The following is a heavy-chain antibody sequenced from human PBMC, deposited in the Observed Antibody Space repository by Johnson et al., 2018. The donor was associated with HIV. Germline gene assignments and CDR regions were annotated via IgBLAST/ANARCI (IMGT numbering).Heavy chain of an antibody. CDR1: GFTFNDYA. J-gene: IGHJ3*02. CDR2: IGWNGLTL. Sequence: VQLVESGGGLVQPGRSLRLSCAASGFTFNDYAMHWVRQGPGKGLEWVAGIGWNGLTLGYVDSVKGRFTVSRENAKNSLYLQRNSLRAGDTAVFYCARDSGSSGQQLGPGDIWGQGTTVTVSS. V-gene: IGHV3-9*01. CDR3: ARDSGSSGQQLGPGDI. D-gene: IGHD6-13*01.